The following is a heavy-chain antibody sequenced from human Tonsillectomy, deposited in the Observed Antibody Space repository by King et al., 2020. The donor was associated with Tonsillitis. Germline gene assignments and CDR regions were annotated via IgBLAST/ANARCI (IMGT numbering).Heavy chain of an antibody. CDR2: IYSGGSS. CDR3: SRSRYGSPDY. CDR1: GFTVSSNY. D-gene: IGHD6-13*01. J-gene: IGHJ4*02. Sequence: VQLVESGGGLVQPGGSLRLSCVASGFTVSSNYMSWVRQAPGKGLEWVSVIYSGGSSYYADSVKGRFIISGDVSKNTLFLQMTSLRAEDTAVYYCSRSRYGSPDYWGQGTLVTVSS. V-gene: IGHV3-66*01.